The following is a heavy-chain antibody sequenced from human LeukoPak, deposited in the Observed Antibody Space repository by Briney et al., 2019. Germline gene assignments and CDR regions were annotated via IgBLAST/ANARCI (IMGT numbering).Heavy chain of an antibody. CDR3: ARGLWSDYYYYYMDV. J-gene: IGHJ6*03. D-gene: IGHD2-8*02. Sequence: SETLSLTCTVSGGSISSYYWSWIRQPPGKGLEWIGYIYYSGSTNYSPSLKSRVTISVDTSKNQFSLKLSSVTAADTAVYYCARGLWSDYYYYYMDVWGKGTTVTVSS. CDR2: IYYSGST. V-gene: IGHV4-59*01. CDR1: GGSISSYY.